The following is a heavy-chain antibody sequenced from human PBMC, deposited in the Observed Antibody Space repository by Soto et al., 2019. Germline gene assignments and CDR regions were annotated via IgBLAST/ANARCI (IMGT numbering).Heavy chain of an antibody. V-gene: IGHV4-59*01. Sequence: SETLSLTCTVSGGSISSYYWSWSWQPPGKGMEWIGNSYYSGSTNYNPSLNSRVTISVDTSKNQFSLKLSSVTAAATAVYYCARGSWYLDSWGQGTLVTVSS. CDR1: GGSISSYY. CDR2: SYYSGST. J-gene: IGHJ4*02. D-gene: IGHD1-26*01. CDR3: ARGSWYLDS.